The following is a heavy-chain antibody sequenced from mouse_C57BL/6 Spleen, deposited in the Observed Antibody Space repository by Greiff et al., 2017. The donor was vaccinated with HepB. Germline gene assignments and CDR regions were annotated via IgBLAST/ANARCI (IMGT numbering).Heavy chain of an antibody. CDR1: GFTFSDAW. Sequence: EVNLVESGGGLVQPGGSMKLSCAASGFTFSDAWMDWVRQSPEKGLEWVAEIRNKANNHATYYAESVKGRFTISRDDSKSSVYLQMNSLRAEDTGIYYCTKIIYYDYDTGFAYWGQGTLVTVSA. CDR2: IRNKANNHAT. CDR3: TKIIYYDYDTGFAY. J-gene: IGHJ3*01. V-gene: IGHV6-6*01. D-gene: IGHD2-4*01.